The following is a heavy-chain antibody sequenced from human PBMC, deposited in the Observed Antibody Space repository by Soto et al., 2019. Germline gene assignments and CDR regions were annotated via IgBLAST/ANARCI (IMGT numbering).Heavy chain of an antibody. CDR1: GGSFSGYY. D-gene: IGHD2-15*01. Sequence: SETLSLTCAVYGGSFSGYYWSWIRQPPGKGLEWIGEINHSGSTNYNPSLKSRVTISVDTSKNQFSLKLSSVTAADTAVYYCARGGGPPSRYCSGGRCYSMGWYYYYYMDVWGKGTTVTGSS. CDR3: ARGGGPPSRYCSGGRCYSMGWYYYYYMDV. CDR2: INHSGST. J-gene: IGHJ6*03. V-gene: IGHV4-34*01.